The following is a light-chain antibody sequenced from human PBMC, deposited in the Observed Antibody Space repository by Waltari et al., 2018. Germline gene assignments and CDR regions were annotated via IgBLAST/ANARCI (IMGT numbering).Light chain of an antibody. CDR2: EAS. CDR1: QSISSN. J-gene: IGKJ4*01. CDR3: QQRTSWPLT. V-gene: IGKV3-11*01. Sequence: EIVLTQSPATLSLSPGERATLSCRASQSISSNLGWYQQKPGQAPRLLIQEASKRATGIPARFLGSGSGTDVTLTISSLEAEDFAVYYCQQRTSWPLTFGGGTRVEVK.